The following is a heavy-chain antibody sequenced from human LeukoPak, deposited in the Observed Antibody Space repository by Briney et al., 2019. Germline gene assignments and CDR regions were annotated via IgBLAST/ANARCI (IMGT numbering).Heavy chain of an antibody. V-gene: IGHV4-59*01. Sequence: SETLSLTCTVSGGSISSYHWSWIRQPPGKGLEWIGYLYYSGRTNYNPSLESRVTISIDTSKQHFSLKLSSVTAADTALYYCARDQTTPYSSGWLDYWGQGTLVTVSS. J-gene: IGHJ4*02. D-gene: IGHD6-19*01. CDR2: LYYSGRT. CDR3: ARDQTTPYSSGWLDY. CDR1: GGSISSYH.